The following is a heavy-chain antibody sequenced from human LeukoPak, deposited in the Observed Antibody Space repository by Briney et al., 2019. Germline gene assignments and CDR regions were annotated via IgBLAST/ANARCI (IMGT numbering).Heavy chain of an antibody. Sequence: GGSLRLSCAASGFTFSNYGMHWVRQAPGKGLEWLAFITYDVSYKYYAESVKGRFTISRDNSKNTLYLQMNSLRAEDTAVYYCARDRIGSPFVEMATIWDYWGQGTLVTVSS. D-gene: IGHD5-24*01. J-gene: IGHJ4*02. V-gene: IGHV3-30*19. CDR3: ARDRIGSPFVEMATIWDY. CDR1: GFTFSNYG. CDR2: ITYDVSYK.